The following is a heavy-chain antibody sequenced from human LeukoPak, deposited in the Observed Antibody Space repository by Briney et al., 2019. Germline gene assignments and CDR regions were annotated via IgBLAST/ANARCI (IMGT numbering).Heavy chain of an antibody. CDR1: GGSISSGDYY. CDR3: ARRGGDDYSNYYYYYMDV. J-gene: IGHJ6*03. V-gene: IGHV4-30-4*02. CDR2: IYYSGST. D-gene: IGHD4-11*01. Sequence: SETLSLTXTVSGGSISSGDYYWSWIRQPPGKGLEWIGYIYYSGSTYYNPSLKSRVTISVDTSKNQFSLKLSSVTAADTAVYYCARRGGDDYSNYYYYYMDVWGKRTTVTVSS.